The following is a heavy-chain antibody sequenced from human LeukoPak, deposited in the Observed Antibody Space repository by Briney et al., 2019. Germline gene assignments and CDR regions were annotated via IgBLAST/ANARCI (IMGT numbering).Heavy chain of an antibody. Sequence: GSLRLSCAASGFTFSSYGMHWVRQAPGKGLEWVAVIWYDGSNKYYADSVKGRFTISRDNSKNTLYLQMNSLRAEDTAVYYCARKNKNCSSTSCYVDYWGQGTLVTVSS. V-gene: IGHV3-33*01. D-gene: IGHD2-2*01. CDR2: IWYDGSNK. CDR3: ARKNKNCSSTSCYVDY. J-gene: IGHJ4*02. CDR1: GFTFSSYG.